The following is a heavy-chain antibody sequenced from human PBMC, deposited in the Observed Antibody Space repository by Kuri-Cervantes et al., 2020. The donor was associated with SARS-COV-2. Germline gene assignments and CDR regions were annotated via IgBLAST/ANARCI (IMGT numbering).Heavy chain of an antibody. V-gene: IGHV5-51*01. Sequence: GESLKISCKGSGYSFTSYWIGLVRQMPGKGLEWMGIIYPGDSDTKFSPSFQGQVTISADKSTSTHYLQWGGLKASDTDMYYCARNDKSLGIDYWGQGTLVTVSS. CDR1: GYSFTSYW. J-gene: IGHJ4*02. CDR2: IYPGDSDT. D-gene: IGHD6-13*01. CDR3: ARNDKSLGIDY.